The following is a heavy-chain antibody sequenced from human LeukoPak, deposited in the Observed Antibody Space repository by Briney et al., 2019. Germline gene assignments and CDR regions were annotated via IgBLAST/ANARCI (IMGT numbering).Heavy chain of an antibody. V-gene: IGHV3-23*01. CDR2: ISGRGGST. Sequence: PGGSLRLSCAASGFTFSSYAMSWVRQAPGKGLEGVSAISGRGGSTYYADYVKGRFTISRDKSKNTLYLQKNRLRAEDTAGYYCAKVYVVVLRAASKRGRGDMDVWGKGTTVTVSS. D-gene: IGHD2-2*01. J-gene: IGHJ6*03. CDR1: GFTFSSYA. CDR3: AKVYVVVLRAASKRGRGDMDV.